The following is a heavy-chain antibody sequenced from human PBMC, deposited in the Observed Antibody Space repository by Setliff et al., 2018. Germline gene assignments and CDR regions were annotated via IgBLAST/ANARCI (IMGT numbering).Heavy chain of an antibody. Sequence: ASVKVSCKASGYTFTTYGVAWVRQAPGQGLEWLGWISGYNGNTDYAQKFQGRVTITADESTSTAYMELSSLRSEDTAVYYCARSGYSSGRNYYYYYMDVWGKGTTVTVSS. CDR1: GYTFTTYG. CDR3: ARSGYSSGRNYYYYYMDV. V-gene: IGHV1-18*01. D-gene: IGHD6-19*01. J-gene: IGHJ6*03. CDR2: ISGYNGNT.